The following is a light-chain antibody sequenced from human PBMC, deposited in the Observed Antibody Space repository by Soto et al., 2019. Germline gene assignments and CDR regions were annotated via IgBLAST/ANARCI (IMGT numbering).Light chain of an antibody. V-gene: IGKV1-39*01. Sequence: DIQMTQSPSSLSASVGDRVTITCRASQSISNYLSWYQQKPGKAPNFLIFAASSLQSGVPSRFSGSGSVTDFTLTISSLQREDFATYYCQQTYSTPYTFGQGTKLEIK. CDR1: QSISNY. CDR2: AAS. J-gene: IGKJ2*01. CDR3: QQTYSTPYT.